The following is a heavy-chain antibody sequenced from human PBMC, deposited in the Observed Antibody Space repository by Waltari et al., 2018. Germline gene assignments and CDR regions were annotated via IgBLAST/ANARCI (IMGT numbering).Heavy chain of an antibody. CDR3: ARDYCDRTNCHGMDV. D-gene: IGHD3-22*01. CDR1: ESTFSSSA. CDR2: ISYNGRNI. Sequence: QVQLVESGGGVVQPGRSLRLSCAASESTFSSSAIQWVRQAPGKGMTWVTGISYNGRNIDSVDPVKGRFTISRDNSKRTLYLQMNSLRAEDTAVYYCARDYCDRTNCHGMDVWGQGTTVTGSS. V-gene: IGHV3-30*04. J-gene: IGHJ6*02.